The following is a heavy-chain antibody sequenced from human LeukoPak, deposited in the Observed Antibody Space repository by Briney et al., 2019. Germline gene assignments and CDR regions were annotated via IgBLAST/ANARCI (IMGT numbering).Heavy chain of an antibody. Sequence: GGSLRLSCAASGFTFSSYSMSWVRQAPGKGLEWVSSISSSSSYIYYADSVKGRFTISRDNAKNSLYLQMNSLRAEDTAVYYCARHVASALTDDAFDIWGQGTMVTVSS. D-gene: IGHD2-15*01. CDR2: ISSSSSYI. CDR3: ARHVASALTDDAFDI. V-gene: IGHV3-21*04. CDR1: GFTFSSYS. J-gene: IGHJ3*02.